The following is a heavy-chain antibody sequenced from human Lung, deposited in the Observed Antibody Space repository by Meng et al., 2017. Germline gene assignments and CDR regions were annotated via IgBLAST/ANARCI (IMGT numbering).Heavy chain of an antibody. Sequence: EVQLVESGGGLVTPGGSLRLSCAASGFTFSNYSMNWVRQAPGKGLEWVSSISSDSRYIFYADSVKGRLTISRDNAKNSLYLQMNSLSPEDTAVFYCARFETVGVATGDFWGQGTLVTVSS. D-gene: IGHD2-15*01. J-gene: IGHJ4*02. V-gene: IGHV3-21*01. CDR3: ARFETVGVATGDF. CDR2: ISSDSRYI. CDR1: GFTFSNYS.